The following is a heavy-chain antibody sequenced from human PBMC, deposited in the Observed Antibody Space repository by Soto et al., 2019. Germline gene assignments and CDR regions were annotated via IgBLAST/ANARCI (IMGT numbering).Heavy chain of an antibody. V-gene: IGHV1-3*01. J-gene: IGHJ6*02. CDR3: ARDQYSSSSGGMDV. CDR2: INAGNGNT. CDR1: GYTFTSYD. D-gene: IGHD6-6*01. Sequence: GASVKVSCKASGYTFTSYDINWVRQAPRQRLEWMGWINAGNGNTKYSQKFQGRVTITRDTSASTAYMELSSLRSEDTAVYYCARDQYSSSSGGMDVWGQGTTVTAP.